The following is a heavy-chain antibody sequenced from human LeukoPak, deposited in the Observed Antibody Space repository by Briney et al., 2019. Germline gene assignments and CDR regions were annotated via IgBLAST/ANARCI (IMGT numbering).Heavy chain of an antibody. CDR3: ARDSGYGDSNFGY. V-gene: IGHV4-59*01. J-gene: IGHJ4*02. Sequence: SETLSLTCTVSGGSISSYYWSWIRQPPGKGLEWIGYIYYSGSTNYNPSLKSRVTISVDTSKNQFSLKLSSVTAADRAVYYCARDSGYGDSNFGYWGQGTLVTVSS. CDR1: GGSISSYY. D-gene: IGHD4-17*01. CDR2: IYYSGST.